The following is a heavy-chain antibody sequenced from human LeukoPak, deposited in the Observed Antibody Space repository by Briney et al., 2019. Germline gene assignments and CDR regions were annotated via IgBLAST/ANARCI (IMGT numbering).Heavy chain of an antibody. V-gene: IGHV1-2*02. J-gene: IGHJ4*02. D-gene: IGHD1-26*01. CDR3: ARALNIVGATGSDY. CDR2: INPNSGGT. CDR1: GYTFTGYY. Sequence: PRASVKVSCKASGYTFTGYYIHWVRQAPGQGLEWMGWINPNSGGTNYTQKFQGRVTMTRDTSISTAYMELSRLRSDDTAVYYCARALNIVGATGSDYWGQGTLVTVSS.